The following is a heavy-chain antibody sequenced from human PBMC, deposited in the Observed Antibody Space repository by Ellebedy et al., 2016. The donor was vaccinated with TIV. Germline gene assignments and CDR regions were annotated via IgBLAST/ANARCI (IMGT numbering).Heavy chain of an antibody. Sequence: GGSLRLSCAVSGFSFTSYWMSWVRQAPGKGLEWVANINQGGSVKYYVDSVRGRFTISSDNAKNSLYLQLNSLRAEDTAVYYCATDGSYGDYRSPTHAFEIWGQGTLVTVSS. J-gene: IGHJ3*02. CDR1: GFSFTSYW. CDR3: ATDGSYGDYRSPTHAFEI. V-gene: IGHV3-7*01. D-gene: IGHD4-17*01. CDR2: INQGGSVK.